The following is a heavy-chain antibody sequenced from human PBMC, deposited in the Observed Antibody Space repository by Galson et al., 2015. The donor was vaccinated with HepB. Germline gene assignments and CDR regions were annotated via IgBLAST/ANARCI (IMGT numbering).Heavy chain of an antibody. D-gene: IGHD7-27*01. CDR2: ISGSSSTI. CDR3: ARRGDPGDYYYGMDV. CDR1: GFTFSTYS. J-gene: IGHJ6*02. V-gene: IGHV3-48*04. Sequence: SLRLSCAASGFTFSTYSMNWVRQAPGKGLEWVSYISGSSSTIYYADSVKGRFTISRDNAKNSLYLQMNSLRAEDTAVYYCARRGDPGDYYYGMDVWGQGTTVTVSS.